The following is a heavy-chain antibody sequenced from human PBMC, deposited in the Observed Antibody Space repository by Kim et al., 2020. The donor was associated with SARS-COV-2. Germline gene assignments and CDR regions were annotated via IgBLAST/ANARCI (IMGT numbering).Heavy chain of an antibody. CDR3: ARHTGELLFDY. Sequence: SETLSLTCTVSGGSISSYYWSWIRQPPGKGLEWIGYIYYSGSTNYNPSLKSRVTISVDTSKNQFSLKLSSVTAADTAVYYCARHTGELLFDYWGQGTLVTVSS. J-gene: IGHJ4*02. D-gene: IGHD1-26*01. V-gene: IGHV4-59*08. CDR2: IYYSGST. CDR1: GGSISSYY.